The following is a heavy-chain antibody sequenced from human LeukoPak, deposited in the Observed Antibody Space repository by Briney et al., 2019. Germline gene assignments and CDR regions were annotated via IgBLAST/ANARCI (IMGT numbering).Heavy chain of an antibody. CDR3: ARVATEIVVDRSDY. D-gene: IGHD3-22*01. J-gene: IGHJ4*02. CDR2: ISSSSSYI. Sequence: GGSLRLSCAASGFTFSSYSMNWVRQAPGKGLEWVSSISSSSSYIYYADSVKGRFTISRDNAKNSLYLQMNSLRAEDTAVYYCARVATEIVVDRSDYWGQGTLVTVSS. CDR1: GFTFSSYS. V-gene: IGHV3-21*01.